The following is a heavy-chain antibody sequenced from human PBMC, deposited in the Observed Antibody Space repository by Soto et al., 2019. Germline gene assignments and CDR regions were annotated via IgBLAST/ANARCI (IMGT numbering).Heavy chain of an antibody. CDR3: TRGYCSGGSCYYHDY. J-gene: IGHJ4*02. D-gene: IGHD2-15*01. Sequence: EVQLVESGGGLVQPGGSLKLSCAASGFTFSGSAMHWVRQDSGKGLEWVGRIRSKANSYATAYAASVKGRLTISRDDSKNTAYLQMNSLKTEDTAVYYCTRGYCSGGSCYYHDYWGQGTLVTVSS. CDR2: IRSKANSYAT. CDR1: GFTFSGSA. V-gene: IGHV3-73*02.